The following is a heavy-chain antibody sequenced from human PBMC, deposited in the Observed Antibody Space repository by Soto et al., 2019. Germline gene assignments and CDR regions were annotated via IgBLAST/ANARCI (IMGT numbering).Heavy chain of an antibody. CDR3: ARAWSMTVPTLGH. V-gene: IGHV1-18*01. J-gene: IGHJ4*02. Sequence: QVQLVQSGVEVKKPGASVKVSCKASGYTFTSYAIIWVRQAPGQGLEWMGWISVYNGNTNYAQKLQGRVTMTTDTSMSTAYMELRSPRSDDTAVYYCARAWSMTVPTLGHWGQGTLVTVSS. CDR2: ISVYNGNT. CDR1: GYTFTSYA. D-gene: IGHD3-22*01.